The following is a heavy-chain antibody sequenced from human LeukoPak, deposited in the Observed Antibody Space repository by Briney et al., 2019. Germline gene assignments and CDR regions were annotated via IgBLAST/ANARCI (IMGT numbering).Heavy chain of an antibody. CDR2: IRYDGSNK. CDR1: GFTFSSYG. Sequence: GGSLRLSCAASGFTFSSYGMHWVRQAPGKGLEWVAFIRYDGSNKYYADSVKGRFTISRDNSKNTLYLQMNSLRAEDTAVYYCAKDPYYYDSSGEPYAFDIWGQGTMVTVSS. D-gene: IGHD3-22*01. V-gene: IGHV3-30*02. J-gene: IGHJ3*02. CDR3: AKDPYYYDSSGEPYAFDI.